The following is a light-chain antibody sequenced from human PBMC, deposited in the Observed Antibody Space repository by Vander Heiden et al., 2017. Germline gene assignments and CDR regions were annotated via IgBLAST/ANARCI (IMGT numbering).Light chain of an antibody. V-gene: IGLV3-25*03. CDR1: ALPKEY. Sequence: SYELPQPPSVSVSPGQTARITCSGDALPKEYIYWYKQRPGQAPALVIFKDSERPSGIPERFSGSHSGTIVTLTSSGVQAEDEADYYCQSADSSGTHVVCGGGTRLTVL. CDR2: KDS. J-gene: IGLJ2*01. CDR3: QSADSSGTHVV.